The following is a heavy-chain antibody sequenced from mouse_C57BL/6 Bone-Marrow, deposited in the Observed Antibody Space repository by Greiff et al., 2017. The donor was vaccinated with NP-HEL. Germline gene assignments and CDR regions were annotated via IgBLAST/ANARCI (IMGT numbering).Heavy chain of an antibody. CDR3: TAITTVVGPYAMGY. CDR1: GFNIKDDY. CDR2: IDPENGDT. V-gene: IGHV14-4*01. J-gene: IGHJ4*01. Sequence: EVQLQQSGAELVRPGASVKLSCTASGFNIKDDYMHWVKQRPEQGLEWIGWIDPENGDTEYSSKFQGKATITADTSSNTAYLQLSSLTSEDTAVYYCTAITTVVGPYAMGYWGQGTSVTVSS. D-gene: IGHD1-1*01.